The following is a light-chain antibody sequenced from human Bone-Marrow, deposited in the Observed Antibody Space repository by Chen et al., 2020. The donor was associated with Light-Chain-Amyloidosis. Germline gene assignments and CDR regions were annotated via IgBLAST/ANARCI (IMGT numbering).Light chain of an antibody. CDR1: NIGSTS. V-gene: IGLV3-21*02. Sequence: SYVLTQPSSVSVAPGQTATIACGGNNIGSTSVHGYQQTPGQAPLLVVYDDSDRPSGSPERCAGTNTGNTATLTSSRVEAGDEADYYCEVWDRSSDGPVFGGGTKLNVL. J-gene: IGLJ3*02. CDR3: EVWDRSSDGPV. CDR2: DDS.